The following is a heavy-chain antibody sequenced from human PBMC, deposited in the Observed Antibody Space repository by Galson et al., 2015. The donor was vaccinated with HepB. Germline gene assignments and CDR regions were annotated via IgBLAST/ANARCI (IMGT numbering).Heavy chain of an antibody. V-gene: IGHV3-30-3*01. Sequence: SPRLSCAASGFSFNYFPMHWVRQAPGKGLEWVAVISYTGSYTDYADFGRGRFTISRDNSKNALYLQMNSLRVEDTALYYCVRPRGAGAGDYQNWYFDLWGRGTLVTVSS. D-gene: IGHD4-17*01. CDR2: ISYTGSYT. CDR1: GFSFNYFP. J-gene: IGHJ2*01. CDR3: VRPRGAGAGDYQNWYFDL.